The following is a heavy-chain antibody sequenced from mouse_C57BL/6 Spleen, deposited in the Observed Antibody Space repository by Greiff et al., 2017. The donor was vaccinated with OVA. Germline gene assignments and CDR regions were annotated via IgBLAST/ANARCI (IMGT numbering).Heavy chain of an antibody. Sequence: QVQLQQSGAELVKPGASVKLSCKASGYTFTSYWMQWGDKRGGWGLEWIGELGWSDSYTNYNQKFKGKPTLTVDTSSSTAYMQLSSLTSEDSAVYYCARGLGFSYAMDYWGQGTSVTVSS. J-gene: IGHJ4*01. D-gene: IGHD4-1*01. CDR3: ARGLGFSYAMDY. CDR1: GYTFTSYW. CDR2: LGWSDSYT. V-gene: IGHV1-50*01.